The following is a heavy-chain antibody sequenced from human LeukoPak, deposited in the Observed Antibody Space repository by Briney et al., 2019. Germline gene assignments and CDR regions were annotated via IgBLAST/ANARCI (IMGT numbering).Heavy chain of an antibody. V-gene: IGHV1-8*01. J-gene: IGHJ4*02. Sequence: ASVKVSCRTSGYTFTTHGINWVRQATGQALEWMGWMNPKSGNTGYAQKFQGRVTMTRNTSISTAYMELSSLRSEDTAVCYCAWREGYSFDFWGQGTLVTVSS. CDR1: GYTFTTHG. CDR2: MNPKSGNT. D-gene: IGHD5-24*01. CDR3: AWREGYSFDF.